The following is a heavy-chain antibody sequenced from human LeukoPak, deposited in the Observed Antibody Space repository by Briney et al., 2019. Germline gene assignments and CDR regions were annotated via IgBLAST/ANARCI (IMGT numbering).Heavy chain of an antibody. CDR2: ISYDGSNK. J-gene: IGHJ4*02. V-gene: IGHV3-30*18. CDR1: GFTFSSYG. Sequence: GGSLRLSCAASGFTFSSYGMHWVRQAPGKGLEWVAVISYDGSNKYYADSLKGRFTISRDNSKNTLYLQMNSLRAEDTAVYYCAKGSNVGYSYGERYFDYWGQGALATVSS. D-gene: IGHD5-18*01. CDR3: AKGSNVGYSYGERYFDY.